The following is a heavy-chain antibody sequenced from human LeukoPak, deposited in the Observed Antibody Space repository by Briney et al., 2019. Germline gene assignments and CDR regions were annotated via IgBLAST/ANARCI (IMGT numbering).Heavy chain of an antibody. V-gene: IGHV3-66*01. CDR1: GFTVSSSY. CDR3: ARLSVTDRPFDY. Sequence: GGSLRLSCAASGFTVSSSYMSWVRQAPGKGLEWVSVIYSGGSTYYADSVKGRFTISRDNSKNTLYLQMNSLRAEDTAVYYCARLSVTDRPFDYWGQGTLVTVSS. D-gene: IGHD3-16*02. J-gene: IGHJ4*02. CDR2: IYSGGST.